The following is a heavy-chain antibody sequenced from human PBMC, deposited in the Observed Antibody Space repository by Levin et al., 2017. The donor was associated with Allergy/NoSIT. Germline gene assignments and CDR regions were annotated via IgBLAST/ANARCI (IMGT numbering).Heavy chain of an antibody. J-gene: IGHJ4*02. CDR3: AKGEDVDTAMVTYFDY. CDR2: ISGSGGST. V-gene: IGHV3-23*01. CDR1: GFTFSSYA. D-gene: IGHD5-18*01. Sequence: QPGGSLRLSCAASGFTFSSYAMSWVRQAPGKGLEWVSAISGSGGSTYYADSVKGRFTISRDNSKNTLYLQMNSLRAEDTAVYYCAKGEDVDTAMVTYFDYWGQGTLVTVSS.